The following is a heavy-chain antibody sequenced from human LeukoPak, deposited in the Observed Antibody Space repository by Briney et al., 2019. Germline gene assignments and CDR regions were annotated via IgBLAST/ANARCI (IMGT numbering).Heavy chain of an antibody. D-gene: IGHD3-22*01. Sequence: GGTLRLSCAASGFTFSDYGMNWVRQAPGKGLEWVAVISYDGSEKYYADSLKGRFSISRDNSKNTLYLQVNSLRADDTAFYYCARGKWLDDYWGQGTLVTVSS. J-gene: IGHJ4*02. CDR1: GFTFSDYG. CDR2: ISYDGSEK. V-gene: IGHV3-30*03. CDR3: ARGKWLDDY.